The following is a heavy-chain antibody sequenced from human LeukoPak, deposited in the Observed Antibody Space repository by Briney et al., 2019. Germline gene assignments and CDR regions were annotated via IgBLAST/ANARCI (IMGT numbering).Heavy chain of an antibody. J-gene: IGHJ4*02. Sequence: GGSLRLSCAASGFTFSSYGMHWVRQAPGKGLEWVAVIWYDGSNKYYADSVKGRFTISRDNSKNTLYLQMNSLRAEDTAVNYCARDRAYYYDSSGPPGLDYWGQGTLVTVSS. CDR3: ARDRAYYYDSSGPPGLDY. CDR1: GFTFSSYG. D-gene: IGHD3-22*01. CDR2: IWYDGSNK. V-gene: IGHV3-33*01.